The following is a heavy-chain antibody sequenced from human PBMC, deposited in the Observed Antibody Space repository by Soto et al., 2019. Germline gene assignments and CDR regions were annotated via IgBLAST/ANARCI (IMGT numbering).Heavy chain of an antibody. CDR2: ISSSSSYI. Sequence: GGSLILSCAASGFTFSSYSINLVRQAPGKGLEWVSSISSSSSYIYYADSVKGRFTISRDNAKNSLYLQMNSLRAEDKAVYYCARDAAYYYDSSGYYYYWGQGTLVTVSS. V-gene: IGHV3-21*04. CDR3: ARDAAYYYDSSGYYYY. D-gene: IGHD3-22*01. J-gene: IGHJ4*02. CDR1: GFTFSSYS.